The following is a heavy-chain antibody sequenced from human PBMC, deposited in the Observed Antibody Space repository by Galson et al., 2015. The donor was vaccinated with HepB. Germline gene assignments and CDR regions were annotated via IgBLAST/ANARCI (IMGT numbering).Heavy chain of an antibody. V-gene: IGHV4-39*01. CDR3: ARQTHCSGGSCYSRGQKNWFDP. CDR2: IYYSGST. J-gene: IGHJ5*02. D-gene: IGHD2-15*01. CDR1: GGSISSSSYY. Sequence: SETLSLTCTVSGGSISSSSYYWGWIRQPPGKGLEWIGSIYYSGSTYYNPSLKSRVTISVDTSKNQFSLKLSSVTAADTAVYYCARQTHCSGGSCYSRGQKNWFDPWGQGTLVTVSS.